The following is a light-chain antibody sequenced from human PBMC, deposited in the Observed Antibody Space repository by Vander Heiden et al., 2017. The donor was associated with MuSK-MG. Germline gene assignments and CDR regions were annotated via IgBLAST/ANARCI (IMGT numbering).Light chain of an antibody. J-gene: IGKJ1*01. CDR1: QSVSSN. CDR2: GAS. V-gene: IGKV3-15*01. CDR3: QHYDNWRWT. Sequence: DIVMTQSPATLSVSPGERATPSCRASQSVSSNLAWYQQKPGQAPRLLIHGASIRATGTPARFSGSGSGTEFTLSISSLQSEDFAVYYCQHYDNWRWTFGQGTKVEIK.